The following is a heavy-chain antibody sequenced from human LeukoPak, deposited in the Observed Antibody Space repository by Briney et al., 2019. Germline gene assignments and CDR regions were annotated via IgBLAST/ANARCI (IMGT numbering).Heavy chain of an antibody. CDR1: DDSFSSHY. V-gene: IGHV4-59*11. J-gene: IGHJ3*02. CDR2: ISYIGST. CDR3: ARDLVTVTKGFDI. Sequence: SETLSLTCAVSDDSFSSHYWTWIRQPPGKGLEWIGYISYIGSTNYNPSLKNRVTISIDTSKNQFSLKLTSVTAADTAVYYCARDLVTVTKGFDIWGQGTVVSVSS. D-gene: IGHD4-17*01.